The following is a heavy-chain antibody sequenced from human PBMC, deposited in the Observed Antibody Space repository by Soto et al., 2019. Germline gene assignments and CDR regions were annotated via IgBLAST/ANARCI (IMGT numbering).Heavy chain of an antibody. Sequence: SAKVSCKASGGTFSSYAISWVRQAPGQGLEWMGGIIPIFGTANYAQKFQGRVTITADESTSTAYMELSSLRSEDTAVYYCARGRQQLVVTAFFDYWGQGTLVTVSS. J-gene: IGHJ4*02. CDR1: GGTFSSYA. D-gene: IGHD2-21*02. V-gene: IGHV1-69*13. CDR2: IIPIFGTA. CDR3: ARGRQQLVVTAFFDY.